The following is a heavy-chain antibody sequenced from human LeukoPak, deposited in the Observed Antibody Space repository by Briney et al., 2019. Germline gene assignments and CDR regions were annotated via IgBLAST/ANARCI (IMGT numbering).Heavy chain of an antibody. CDR3: ARGDYGDYVFYFDY. CDR1: GYDFTSVG. CDR2: ISAYNGNT. J-gene: IGHJ4*02. Sequence: ASVKVSCKASGYDFTSVGITWVRRAPGQGLEWMGWISAYNGNTNYAQKLQGRVTMTTDTSTSTAYMELRSLRSDDTAVYYCARGDYGDYVFYFDYWGQGTLVTVSS. V-gene: IGHV1-18*01. D-gene: IGHD4-17*01.